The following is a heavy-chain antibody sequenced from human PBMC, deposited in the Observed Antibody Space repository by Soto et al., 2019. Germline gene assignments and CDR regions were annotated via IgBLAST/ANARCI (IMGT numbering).Heavy chain of an antibody. V-gene: IGHV1-69*13. D-gene: IGHD6-13*01. J-gene: IGHJ5*02. CDR1: GGTFSSYA. CDR2: IIPIFGTA. Sequence: ASVKVSCKASGGTFSSYAISWVRQAPGQGLEWMGGIIPIFGTANYAQKFQGRVTITADESTSTAYMELSSLRSEDTAVYYCARVAAAGPWFDPWGQGTLVTVSS. CDR3: ARVAAAGPWFDP.